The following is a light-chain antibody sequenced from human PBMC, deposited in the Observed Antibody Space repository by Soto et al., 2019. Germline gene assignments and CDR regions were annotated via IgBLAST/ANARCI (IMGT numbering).Light chain of an antibody. CDR1: QSLLQSNGYKY. V-gene: IGKV2-28*01. CDR3: IQALQTPWT. J-gene: IGKJ1*01. Sequence: DIVMTQSPLSLPVTPGEPASISCRSSQSLLQSNGYKYLDWYLQKPGQSPQLLIYLGSNRASGVPDRFSGSGSGTDFTLKISRVEAEDVEIYYCIQALQTPWTFGQGTKVEIK. CDR2: LGS.